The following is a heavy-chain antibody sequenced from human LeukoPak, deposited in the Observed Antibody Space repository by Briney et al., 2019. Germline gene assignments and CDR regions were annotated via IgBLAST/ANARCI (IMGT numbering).Heavy chain of an antibody. V-gene: IGHV3-74*01. CDR1: GFTFSSYW. CDR2: INSDGTST. D-gene: IGHD4-17*01. Sequence: GGSLRLSCAASGFTFSSYWMHWVRHAPGKGLVWVSRINSDGTSTSYADSVEGRFTVSRDNSKNTLYLQMNSLRAEDTALYYCARGRGGDYVPSRFDYWGQGTLVTVSS. CDR3: ARGRGGDYVPSRFDY. J-gene: IGHJ4*02.